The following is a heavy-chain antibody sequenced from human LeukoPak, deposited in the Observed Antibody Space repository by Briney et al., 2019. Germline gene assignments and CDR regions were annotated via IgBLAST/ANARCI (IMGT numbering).Heavy chain of an antibody. CDR2: ISSSSSTI. V-gene: IGHV3-48*04. CDR3: ATYSGSYFPGYFDY. Sequence: PPGGSLRLSCAASGFTFSSYSMNWVRQAPGKGLEWVSYISSSSSTIYYADSVKGRFTISRDNAKNSLYLQMNSLRAEDTAVYYCATYSGSYFPGYFDYWGQGTLVTVSS. D-gene: IGHD3-10*01. CDR1: GFTFSSYS. J-gene: IGHJ4*02.